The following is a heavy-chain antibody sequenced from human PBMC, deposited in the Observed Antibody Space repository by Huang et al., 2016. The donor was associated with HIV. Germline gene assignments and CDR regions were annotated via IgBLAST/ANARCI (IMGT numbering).Heavy chain of an antibody. D-gene: IGHD3-10*01. J-gene: IGHJ6*03. V-gene: IGHV4-34*01. CDR1: GGSFNGYY. CDR2: INHRGST. CDR3: ARAEGYCRDGSCYVYYFMDV. Sequence: VHLEQWGAGLLQPSETLSLTCAVYGGSFNGYYWGWIRQTPGKRLAWIGKINHRGSTHYNESLKTRVTISADTSKNQFSLSLQSVTAADTAVYYCARAEGYCRDGSCYVYYFMDVWGKGTTVTV.